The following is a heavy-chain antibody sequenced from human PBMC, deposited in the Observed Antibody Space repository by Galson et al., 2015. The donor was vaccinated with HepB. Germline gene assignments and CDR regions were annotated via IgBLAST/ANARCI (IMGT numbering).Heavy chain of an antibody. V-gene: IGHV6-1*01. Sequence: CAISGYSVSSNSAAWNWIRRSPSRGLEWLGRTYYRSKWYSDYAVSVRSRISINVDTSRNHFSLQLNSVTPEDTAVYYCARVAGTIYYYGMDVWGQGTTVTVSS. D-gene: IGHD6-19*01. CDR3: ARVAGTIYYYGMDV. CDR1: GYSVSSNSAA. CDR2: TYYRSKWYS. J-gene: IGHJ6*02.